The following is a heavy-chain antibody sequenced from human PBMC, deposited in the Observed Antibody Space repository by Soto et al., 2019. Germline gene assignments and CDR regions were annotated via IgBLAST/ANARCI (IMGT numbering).Heavy chain of an antibody. CDR2: ISPYNGNT. Sequence: QVQLVQSGGEVKKPGASVTVSCKASGYTFSNYGITWVRQAPGQGLEWMGWISPYNGNTNYAQQLQGSVTMTTDTSTSTVYMEMRSLRPDDTAVYYCARGHHYYASGNPSWSTSDWGQGTLVTVSS. CDR3: ARGHHYYASGNPSWSTSD. J-gene: IGHJ4*02. CDR1: GYTFSNYG. V-gene: IGHV1-18*04. D-gene: IGHD3-10*01.